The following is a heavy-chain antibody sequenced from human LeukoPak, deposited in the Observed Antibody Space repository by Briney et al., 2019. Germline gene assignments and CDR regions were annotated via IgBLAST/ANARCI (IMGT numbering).Heavy chain of an antibody. CDR1: GGSISSSSYY. D-gene: IGHD6-25*01. CDR2: IYTSGST. Sequence: SETLSLTCTVSGGSISSSSYYWSWIRQPAGKGLEWIGRIYTSGSTNYNPSLKSRVTMSVDTSKNQFSLKLSSVTAADTAVYYCARAGGKPYYYYYYMDVWGKGTTVTISS. CDR3: ARAGGKPYYYYYYMDV. J-gene: IGHJ6*03. V-gene: IGHV4-61*02.